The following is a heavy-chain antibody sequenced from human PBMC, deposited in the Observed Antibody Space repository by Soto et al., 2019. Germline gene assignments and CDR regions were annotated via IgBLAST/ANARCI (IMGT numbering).Heavy chain of an antibody. Sequence: GGSLRLSCAASGFTFSTYWMSWVRQAPGKGLEWVATINPDGREKYYVDSVKGRFTISRDNAKKSLYLQMNSLTAEDTAVYYCASVWWGTHIWGHGTLFTVSS. J-gene: IGHJ4*01. CDR3: ASVWWGTHI. CDR2: INPDGREK. CDR1: GFTFSTYW. V-gene: IGHV3-7*03. D-gene: IGHD2-21*01.